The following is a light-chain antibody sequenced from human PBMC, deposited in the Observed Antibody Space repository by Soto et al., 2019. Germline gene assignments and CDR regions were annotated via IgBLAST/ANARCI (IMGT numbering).Light chain of an antibody. J-gene: IGKJ3*01. CDR2: GAS. CDR1: QSISSN. Sequence: EIVMTQSPATLSVSPGERATLSCRASQSISSNLAWYQQRPGQAPRLLIYGASTRATGIPARFSGSGSGTEFTLTISSLQSEDFAVYYCQQYTNWPPEPFGPGTKVDIK. V-gene: IGKV3-15*01. CDR3: QQYTNWPPEP.